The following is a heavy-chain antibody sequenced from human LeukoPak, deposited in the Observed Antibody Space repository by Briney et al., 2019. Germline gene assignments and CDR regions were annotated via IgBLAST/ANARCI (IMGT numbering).Heavy chain of an antibody. J-gene: IGHJ3*02. D-gene: IGHD3-16*01. CDR2: ISPNSGGT. CDR1: GYTFTGYY. Sequence: ASVKVSCKASGYTFTGYYIHWVRQAPGQGLEWTGWISPNSGGTNYAQKFQGRVTMTRDTSISTAYMELSRLRSDDTAVYYCARDSFNYDYVWGSKWGDAFDIWGQGTMVTVSS. CDR3: ARDSFNYDYVWGSKWGDAFDI. V-gene: IGHV1-2*02.